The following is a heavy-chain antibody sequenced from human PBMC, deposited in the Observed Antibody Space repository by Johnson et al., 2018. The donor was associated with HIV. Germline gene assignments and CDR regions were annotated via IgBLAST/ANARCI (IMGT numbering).Heavy chain of an antibody. Sequence: QVQLVESGGGVVQPGRSLRLSCAASGFTFSNYGMHWVRQAPGKGLEWVAVTWFDGINKYYSDSVKGRFTISRDNSKNTLYLQMNSLRAEDTAVYYCARGEQWSLLGAFDIWGQGIMVTVSS. V-gene: IGHV3-33*01. CDR1: GFTFSNYG. D-gene: IGHD6-19*01. CDR3: ARGEQWSLLGAFDI. J-gene: IGHJ3*02. CDR2: TWFDGINK.